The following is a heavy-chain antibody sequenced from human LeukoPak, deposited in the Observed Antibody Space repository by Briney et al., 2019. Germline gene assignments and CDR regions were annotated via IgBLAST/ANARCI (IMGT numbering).Heavy chain of an antibody. J-gene: IGHJ4*02. CDR2: IYHSGST. V-gene: IGHV4-38-2*01. CDR1: GYSISSGYY. Sequence: SETLSLTCAVSGYSISSGYYWGWIRQPPGKGLEWIGSIYHSGSTYCNPSLKSRVTISVDTSKNQFSLKLSSVTAADTAVYYCARVDSSGYHEPFDYWGQGTLVTVSS. CDR3: ARVDSSGYHEPFDY. D-gene: IGHD3-22*01.